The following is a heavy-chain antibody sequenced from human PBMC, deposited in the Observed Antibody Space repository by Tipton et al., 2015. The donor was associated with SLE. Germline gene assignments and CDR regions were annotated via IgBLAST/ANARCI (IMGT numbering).Heavy chain of an antibody. D-gene: IGHD1-1*01. CDR2: ISSNGGST. CDR3: ARGGTGTPTD. CDR1: GFTFSSYA. V-gene: IGHV3-64*04. J-gene: IGHJ4*02. Sequence: GSLRLSCSASGFTFSSYAMHWVRQAPGKGLEYVSAISSNGGSTYYADSVKGRFTISRDNAKNSLYLQMNSLRAEDTAVYYCARGGTGTPTDWGQGTLVTVSS.